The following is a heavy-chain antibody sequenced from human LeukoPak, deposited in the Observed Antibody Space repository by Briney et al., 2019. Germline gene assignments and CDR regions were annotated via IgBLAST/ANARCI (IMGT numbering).Heavy chain of an antibody. CDR3: ARRYSSGLDY. CDR1: GGSFSGYY. Sequence: PSETLSLTCAVYGGSFSGYYWSWIRQPPGKGLEWIGEINHSGSTNYNPSLKSRVTISVDKSKNRFSLKLSSVTAADTSVYYCARRYSSGLDYWGQGTLVTVSS. D-gene: IGHD6-19*01. CDR2: INHSGST. J-gene: IGHJ4*02. V-gene: IGHV4-34*01.